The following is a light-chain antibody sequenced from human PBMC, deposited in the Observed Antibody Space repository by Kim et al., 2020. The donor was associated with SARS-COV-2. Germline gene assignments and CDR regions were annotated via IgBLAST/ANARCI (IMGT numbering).Light chain of an antibody. V-gene: IGLV10-54*04. Sequence: QAGLTQPPSVSKDLRQTATLTCSGNSNNVGKQGVAWLQQHQGHPPKLLSYRNDDRPSGISERFSASRSGNTASLTITGLQPEDEADYYCSAWDASLITWVFGGGTQLTVL. CDR1: SNNVGKQG. J-gene: IGLJ3*02. CDR2: RND. CDR3: SAWDASLITWV.